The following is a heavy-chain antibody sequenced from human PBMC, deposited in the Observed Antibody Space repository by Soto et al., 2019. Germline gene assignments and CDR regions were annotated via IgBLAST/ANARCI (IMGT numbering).Heavy chain of an antibody. D-gene: IGHD6-19*01. J-gene: IGHJ6*02. CDR1: GGSISSYY. Sequence: SETLSLTCTVSGGSISSYYWSWIRQPPGKGLERIGYIYYSGSTNYNPSLKSRVTISVDTSKNQFSLKLCSVTAADTAVYYCARDSSGQLGDYYYGMDVWGQGTTVTVSS. CDR3: ARDSSGQLGDYYYGMDV. CDR2: IYYSGST. V-gene: IGHV4-59*01.